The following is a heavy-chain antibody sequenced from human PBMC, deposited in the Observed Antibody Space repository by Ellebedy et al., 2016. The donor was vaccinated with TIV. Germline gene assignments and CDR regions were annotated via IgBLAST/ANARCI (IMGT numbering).Heavy chain of an antibody. CDR2: ISSDGINN. Sequence: GGSLRLXXVASGFTFSSHGIYWVRQAPGKGLAWVAVISSDGINNYYADSVKGRFTISRDNSKNTLYLQMNSLRTDDMAVYYCARGGSSGSSDYWGQGTLVTVSS. D-gene: IGHD3-10*01. V-gene: IGHV3-30*03. J-gene: IGHJ4*02. CDR1: GFTFSSHG. CDR3: ARGGSSGSSDY.